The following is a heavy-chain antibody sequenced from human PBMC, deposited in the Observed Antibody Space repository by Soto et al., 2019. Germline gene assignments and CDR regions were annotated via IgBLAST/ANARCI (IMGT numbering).Heavy chain of an antibody. CDR2: IIPLLDIT. CDR3: VRDSPIGSTYSGYDGIDY. D-gene: IGHD5-12*01. CDR1: GGTFSNDI. J-gene: IGHJ4*02. V-gene: IGHV1-69*04. Sequence: SVKVSCKASGGTFSNDIITWVRQAPGQGLEWMGRIIPLLDITNYAQKFQGRVTITADKSTSTAYMELNSLRSEDTAVYYCVRDSPIGSTYSGYDGIDYWGQGTLVTVS.